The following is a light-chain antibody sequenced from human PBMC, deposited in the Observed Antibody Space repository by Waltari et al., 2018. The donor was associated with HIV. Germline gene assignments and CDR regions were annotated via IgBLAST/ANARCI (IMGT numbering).Light chain of an antibody. J-gene: IGLJ2*01. V-gene: IGLV2-8*01. CDR3: NSYAGSNNVV. Sequence: QSALTQPPSASGSPGQSVTIPCTGTSSDVGGYNYVSWYHQHPGKAPKLMIYEVSKRPSGVPDRFSGSKSGNTASLTVSGLQAEDEADYYCNSYAGSNNVVFGGGTKVTVL. CDR2: EVS. CDR1: SSDVGGYNY.